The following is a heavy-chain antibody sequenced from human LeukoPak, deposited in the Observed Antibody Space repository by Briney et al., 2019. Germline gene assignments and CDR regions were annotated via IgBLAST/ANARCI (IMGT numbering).Heavy chain of an antibody. CDR1: GFTFSSYA. J-gene: IGHJ4*02. Sequence: HPGGSLRLSCAASGFTFSSYAMHWVRQAPGKGLEWVSYISGSSSTIYYADSVKGRFTISRDNAKNSLYLQMNSLRAEDTAVYYCARDVSYYYDSRVGDYWGQGTLVTVSS. V-gene: IGHV3-48*04. CDR2: ISGSSSTI. D-gene: IGHD3-22*01. CDR3: ARDVSYYYDSRVGDY.